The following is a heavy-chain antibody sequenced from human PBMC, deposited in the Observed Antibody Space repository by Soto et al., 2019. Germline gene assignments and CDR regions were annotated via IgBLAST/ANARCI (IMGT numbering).Heavy chain of an antibody. CDR2: IYATGST. Sequence: QVVLQESGPGVVKPSDTLSLTCNVSGASLSGYSWSWMRKPPGKGLEWIGRIYATGSTDYNPSLKSRITMSFDMSKKQLSLTLRYVTAADTAIYYCVRNGTKNLRDRFDPWGRGILVTVSS. CDR3: VRNGTKNLRDRFDP. D-gene: IGHD1-1*01. CDR1: GASLSGYS. J-gene: IGHJ5*02. V-gene: IGHV4-4*07.